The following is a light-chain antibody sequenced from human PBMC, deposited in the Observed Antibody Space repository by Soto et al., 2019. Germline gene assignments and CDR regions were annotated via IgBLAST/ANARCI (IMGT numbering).Light chain of an antibody. CDR3: QHYNNWHIT. Sequence: PGEIATLSCRASQSVSSNYLAWYQQKPGQAPRLLIYDASTRATGIPARFSGSGSGTEFILTISSLQSEDFAVYYCQHYNNWHITFGQGTRLEIK. CDR2: DAS. CDR1: QSVSSN. J-gene: IGKJ5*01. V-gene: IGKV3-15*01.